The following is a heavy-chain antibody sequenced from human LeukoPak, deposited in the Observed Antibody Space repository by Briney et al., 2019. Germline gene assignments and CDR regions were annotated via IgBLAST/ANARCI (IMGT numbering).Heavy chain of an antibody. CDR2: IYYSGST. V-gene: IGHV4-39*07. CDR1: GGSITSSSYY. Sequence: SETLSLTCTVSGGSITSSSYYWGWIRQPPGKGLEWIGSIYYSGSTYYNPSLKSRVTISVDTSKNQFSLKLSSVTAADTAVYYCARGLMRWFDPWGQGTLVTVSS. J-gene: IGHJ5*02. CDR3: ARGLMRWFDP. D-gene: IGHD2-8*01.